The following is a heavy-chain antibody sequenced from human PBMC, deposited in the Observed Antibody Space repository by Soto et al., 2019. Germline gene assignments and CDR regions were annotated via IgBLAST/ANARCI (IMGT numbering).Heavy chain of an antibody. Sequence: GGSLRLSCAVSGFTFDDNAMHWVRQAPEKGLEWVSGINWKSDIGYADSVKGRFTISRDNAENTLYLQMNSLRAEDTAVYYCAKVVAGYYFDYWGQGTLVTVSS. CDR2: INWKSDI. CDR1: GFTFDDNA. J-gene: IGHJ4*02. V-gene: IGHV3-9*01. CDR3: AKVVAGYYFDY. D-gene: IGHD6-19*01.